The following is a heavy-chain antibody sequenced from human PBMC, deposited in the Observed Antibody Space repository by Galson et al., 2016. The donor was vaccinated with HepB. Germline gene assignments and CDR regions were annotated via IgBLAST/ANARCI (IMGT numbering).Heavy chain of an antibody. V-gene: IGHV3-23*01. J-gene: IGHJ4*02. Sequence: SLRLSCAASGFTFTTYSMNWVRQAPGKGLEWVSTISGAGHSAYYADSVKGRFTVSRDNSKNTLYLLLSSLTIDDSAIYYCAKPAQVLSSSDNYYFESWGQGTPVVVSS. CDR1: GFTFTTYS. CDR2: ISGAGHSA. D-gene: IGHD6-6*01. CDR3: AKPAQVLSSSDNYYFES.